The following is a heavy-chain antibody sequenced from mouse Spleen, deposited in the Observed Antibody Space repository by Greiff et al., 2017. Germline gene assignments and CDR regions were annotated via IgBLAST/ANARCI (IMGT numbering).Heavy chain of an antibody. D-gene: IGHD1-1*01. J-gene: IGHJ3*01. Sequence: EVHLVESGGGLVKPGGSLKLSCAASGFTFSSYAMSWVRQTPEKRLEWVASISSGGSTYYPDSVKGRFTISRDNARNILYLQMSSLRSEDTAMYYCARNYYGSSYVGTWFAYWGQGTLVTVSA. CDR2: ISSGGST. CDR1: GFTFSSYA. V-gene: IGHV5-6-5*01. CDR3: ARNYYGSSYVGTWFAY.